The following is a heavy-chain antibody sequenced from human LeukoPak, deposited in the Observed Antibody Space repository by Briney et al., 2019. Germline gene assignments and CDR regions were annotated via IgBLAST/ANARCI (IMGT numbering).Heavy chain of an antibody. CDR2: MNPNSGNT. CDR3: VAMGGSYLNYYYYGMDV. J-gene: IGHJ6*02. Sequence: ASVKVSCKASGYTFTSYDINWVRQATGQGLEWMGWMNPNSGNTGYAQKFQGRVTMTRNTSISTAYMELSSPRSEDTAVYYCVAMGGSYLNYYYYGMDVWGQGTTVTVSS. CDR1: GYTFTSYD. D-gene: IGHD1-26*01. V-gene: IGHV1-8*01.